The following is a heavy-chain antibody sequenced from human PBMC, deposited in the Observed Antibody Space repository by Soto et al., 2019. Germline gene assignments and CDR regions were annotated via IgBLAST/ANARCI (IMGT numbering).Heavy chain of an antibody. D-gene: IGHD4-17*01. Sequence: GESLKISCKGSGYSFTSYWIGWVRQMPGKGLEWMGIIYPGDSDTRYSPSFQGQVTISADKSISTAYLQWSSLKASDTAMYYCARLLPYGDYPYYYYYGMDVWGQGTTVTVSS. J-gene: IGHJ6*02. CDR1: GYSFTSYW. V-gene: IGHV5-51*01. CDR2: IYPGDSDT. CDR3: ARLLPYGDYPYYYYYGMDV.